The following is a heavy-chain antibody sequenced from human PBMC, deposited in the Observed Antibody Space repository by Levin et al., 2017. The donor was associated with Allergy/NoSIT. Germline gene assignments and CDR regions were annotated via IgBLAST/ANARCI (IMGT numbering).Heavy chain of an antibody. D-gene: IGHD1-26*01. J-gene: IGHJ4*02. Sequence: GGSLRLSCAASGFTFHNYAMNWVRQAPGKGLEWVSTVSGSGDSTYYADSVKGRFTISRDNSKNTLYLQMNTLRAEDTAVYYCAKDLRGGPPRSRDYWGQGTLVSVSS. CDR2: VSGSGDST. CDR1: GFTFHNYA. CDR3: AKDLRGGPPRSRDY. V-gene: IGHV3-23*01.